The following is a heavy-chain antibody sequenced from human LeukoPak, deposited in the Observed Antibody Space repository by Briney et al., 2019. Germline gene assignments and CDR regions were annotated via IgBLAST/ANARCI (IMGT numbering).Heavy chain of an antibody. V-gene: IGHV4-59*08. CDR2: IHYSGGT. Sequence: VRLSLTCTVSGGSISSYFWSWIRQPPGKALEWIGYIHYSGGTNYNPSLKSRVTISVDTSKNQFSLKLSSVTAADTAVYYCARRGCSAGRRYLGVWGPRILVPVSS. D-gene: IGHD2-15*01. J-gene: IGHJ4*02. CDR1: GGSISSYF. CDR3: ARRGCSAGRRYLGV.